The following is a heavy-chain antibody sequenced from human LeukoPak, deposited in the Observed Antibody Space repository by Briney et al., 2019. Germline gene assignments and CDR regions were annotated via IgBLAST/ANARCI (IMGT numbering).Heavy chain of an antibody. CDR1: GFTFYTYG. D-gene: IGHD6-6*01. V-gene: IGHV3-64*01. J-gene: IGHJ4*02. CDR3: ARGAQLTDY. Sequence: GGSLRLSCAASGFTFYTYGMHRVRQAPGKGLEYVSGIGPDGGTTYYANSVKGRFTISRDNSKYMLYLQMGSLTADDMAVYYCARGAQLTDYWGQGTLVTVSS. CDR2: IGPDGGTT.